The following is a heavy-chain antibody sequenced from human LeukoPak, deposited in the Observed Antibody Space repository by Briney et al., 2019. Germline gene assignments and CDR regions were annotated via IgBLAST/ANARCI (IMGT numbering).Heavy chain of an antibody. Sequence: GGSLRLSCVVSGFSFGSEAMSWVRQAPGRGLEWVSSISPGGGTTYYADSVKGRFTISRDNSENTLYVEMNSLRAEDTAIYYCAKSRSGSTNWALRIFDNWGQGTLVSVSS. CDR1: GFSFGSEA. V-gene: IGHV3-23*01. CDR2: ISPGGGTT. D-gene: IGHD3-10*01. CDR3: AKSRSGSTNWALRIFDN. J-gene: IGHJ4*02.